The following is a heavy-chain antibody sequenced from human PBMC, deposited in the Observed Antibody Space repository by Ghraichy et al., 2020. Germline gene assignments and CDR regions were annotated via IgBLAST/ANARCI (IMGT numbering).Heavy chain of an antibody. J-gene: IGHJ4*02. CDR2: ISSSSSYI. D-gene: IGHD2-15*01. V-gene: IGHV3-21*01. CDR3: AREVAATRLPHDY. CDR1: GFTFSSYS. Sequence: GGSLRLSCAASGFTFSSYSMNWVRQAPGKGLEWVSSISSSSSYIYYADSVKGRFTISRDNAKNSLYLQMNSLRAEDTAVYYCAREVAATRLPHDYWGQGTLVTVSS.